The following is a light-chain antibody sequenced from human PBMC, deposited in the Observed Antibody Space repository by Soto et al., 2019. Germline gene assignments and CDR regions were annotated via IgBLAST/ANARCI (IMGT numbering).Light chain of an antibody. CDR1: QSLLNSANDKIH. CDR2: RAS. J-gene: IGKJ4*01. Sequence: DIVMTQSPASLAVSLGERATINCKSSQSLLNSANDKIHLAWYQQKPGQPPKLLIWRASTRDSGVPDRFSGSGSGTDFTLTINSLQAEDVATYYCQQYFSAHLPFGGGTKVEI. CDR3: QQYFSAHLP. V-gene: IGKV4-1*01.